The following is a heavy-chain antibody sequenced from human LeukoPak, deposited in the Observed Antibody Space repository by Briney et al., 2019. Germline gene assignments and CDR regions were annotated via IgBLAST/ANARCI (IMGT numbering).Heavy chain of an antibody. CDR1: GYTFTSYG. Sequence: ASVKVSCKASGYTFTSYGISWVRQAPGQGLEWMGWISAYNGNTNYAQELQGRVTMTTDTSTSTAYMELRSLRSDDTAVYYCARDLSGYDILTGYYKREYYFDYWGQGTLVTVSS. V-gene: IGHV1-18*01. J-gene: IGHJ4*02. CDR3: ARDLSGYDILTGYYKREYYFDY. D-gene: IGHD3-9*01. CDR2: ISAYNGNT.